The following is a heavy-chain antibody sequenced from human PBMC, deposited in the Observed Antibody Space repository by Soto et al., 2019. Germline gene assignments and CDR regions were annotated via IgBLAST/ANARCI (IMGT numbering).Heavy chain of an antibody. CDR3: AREVTIFGGGMDV. D-gene: IGHD3-3*01. J-gene: IGHJ6*02. V-gene: IGHV4-31*03. CDR1: GGSISSDGYY. Sequence: SETLSLTCTVSGGSISSDGYYWGWIRQHPGKGLEWIGYIHYSGSASYTPSLKSRVIISVDTSKNQFSLKLSSVTAADTAVYYCAREVTIFGGGMDVWGQGTTVTVSS. CDR2: IHYSGSA.